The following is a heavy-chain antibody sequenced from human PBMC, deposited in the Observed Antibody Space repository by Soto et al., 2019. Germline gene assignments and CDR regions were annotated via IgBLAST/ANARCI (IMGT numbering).Heavy chain of an antibody. Sequence: PWGCLRLPCAAAGFTFSSYGMHWVRPAPGKGLEWVAVIWSDGSNKYYADSVKGRVTISRDNCKKSLYLQMNSLTAEATAVYYCGRGDAQDYYYYGMDVWGQGSTVTFSS. V-gene: IGHV3-33*01. CDR3: GRGDAQDYYYYGMDV. J-gene: IGHJ6*02. CDR2: IWSDGSNK. CDR1: GFTFSSYG.